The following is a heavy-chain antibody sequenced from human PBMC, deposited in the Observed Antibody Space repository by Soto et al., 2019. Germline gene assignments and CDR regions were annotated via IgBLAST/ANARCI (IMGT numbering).Heavy chain of an antibody. V-gene: IGHV4-59*01. CDR3: ASVAVAGTDYYYGMDV. CDR1: GGSISSYY. Sequence: LSLTCTVSGGSISSYYWSWIRQPPGKGLEWIGYIYYSGSTNYNPSLKSRVTISVDTSKNQFSLKLSSVTAADTAVYYCASVAVAGTDYYYGMDVWGQGTTVTVSS. D-gene: IGHD6-19*01. J-gene: IGHJ6*02. CDR2: IYYSGST.